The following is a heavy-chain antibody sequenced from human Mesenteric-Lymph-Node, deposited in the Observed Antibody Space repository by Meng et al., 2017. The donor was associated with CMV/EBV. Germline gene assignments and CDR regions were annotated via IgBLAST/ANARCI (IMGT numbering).Heavy chain of an antibody. CDR2: ISWNSGSI. CDR3: ASGTAGYCSSTSCSDFDY. CDR1: GFTFNDYA. J-gene: IGHJ4*02. D-gene: IGHD2-2*01. Sequence: SLKISCVASGFTFNDYAMQWVRQAPGKGLEWVAGISWNSGSIGYADSVKGRFTISRDNAKNSLYLQMNSLRAEDTAVYYCASGTAGYCSSTSCSDFDYWGQGTLVTVSS. V-gene: IGHV3-9*01.